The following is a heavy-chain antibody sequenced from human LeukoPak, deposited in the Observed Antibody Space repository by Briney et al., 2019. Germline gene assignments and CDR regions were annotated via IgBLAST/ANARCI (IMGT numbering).Heavy chain of an antibody. D-gene: IGHD4-17*01. CDR3: ARATTTRTRFDY. J-gene: IGHJ4*02. CDR1: GFTVSSNY. CDR2: IYSGGST. V-gene: IGHV3-53*01. Sequence: GGSLRLSCAASGFTVSSNYMSWVRQAPGKGLEWVSVIYSGGSTCYADSVKGRFTISRDNSKNTLYLQMNSLRDEDTAVYFCARATTTRTRFDYWGQGTLVTVSS.